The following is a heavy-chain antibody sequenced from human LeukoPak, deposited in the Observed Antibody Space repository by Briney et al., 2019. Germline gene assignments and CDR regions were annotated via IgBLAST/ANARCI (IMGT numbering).Heavy chain of an antibody. Sequence: GGSLRLSCAAPGFTFSSYAMSWVRQAPGKGLEWVLAISGSGGSTYYADSVKGRFTISRDNSKNTLYLQMNSLRAEDTAVYYCAKVRDRDYYDSSGYLLFDYWGQGTLVTVSS. D-gene: IGHD3-22*01. V-gene: IGHV3-23*01. J-gene: IGHJ4*02. CDR3: AKVRDRDYYDSSGYLLFDY. CDR1: GFTFSSYA. CDR2: ISGSGGST.